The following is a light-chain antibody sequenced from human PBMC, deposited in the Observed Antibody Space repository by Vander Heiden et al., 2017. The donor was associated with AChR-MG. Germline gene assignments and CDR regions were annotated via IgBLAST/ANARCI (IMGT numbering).Light chain of an antibody. CDR1: QTVSNF. J-gene: IGKJ4*01. CDR3: QQSYTTPRT. CDR2: AAS. Sequence: IQMTQSPSSLSASVGDTVTITCRASQTVSNFLNWYQLKPGKAPRLLIYAASNLPTGVPSRFSGSGSISHFTLTVKNLQPDDFATYFCQQSYTTPRTFGGGTKVEI. V-gene: IGKV1-39*01.